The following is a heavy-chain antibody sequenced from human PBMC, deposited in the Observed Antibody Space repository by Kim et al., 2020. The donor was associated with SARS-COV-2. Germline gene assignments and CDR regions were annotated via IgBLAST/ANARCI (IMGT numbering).Heavy chain of an antibody. D-gene: IGHD2-2*01. CDR3: AREVVQAAVDY. Sequence: SETLSLTCTVSGGSISSGGYYWSWIRQHPGKGLEWIGYIYYSGSTYYNPSLKSRVTISVDTSKNQFSLKLSSVTAADTAVYYCAREVVQAAVDYWGQGTLVTVSS. CDR2: IYYSGST. V-gene: IGHV4-31*03. J-gene: IGHJ4*02. CDR1: GGSISSGGYY.